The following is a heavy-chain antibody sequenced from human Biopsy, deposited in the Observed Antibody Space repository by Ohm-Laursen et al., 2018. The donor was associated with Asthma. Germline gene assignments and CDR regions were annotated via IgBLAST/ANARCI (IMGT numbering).Heavy chain of an antibody. CDR3: ARASYDILTGYYNYFDY. Sequence: TLSLTCTVSGGSMSSSSYYWSWVRQHPGKGLEWIGYINYSGSTFYSPSLESRVTVSVDTSKNQFSLKLSSVTAADTAVYYCARASYDILTGYYNYFDYWGQGTLVTVSS. D-gene: IGHD3-9*01. J-gene: IGHJ4*02. CDR2: INYSGST. CDR1: GGSMSSSSYY. V-gene: IGHV4-31*03.